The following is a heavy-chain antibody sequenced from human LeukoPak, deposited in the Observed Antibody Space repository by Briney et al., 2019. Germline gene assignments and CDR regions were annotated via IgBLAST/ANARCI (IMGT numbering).Heavy chain of an antibody. V-gene: IGHV4-34*01. CDR3: ATGGYYDRSGYHDAFDI. Sequence: SETLSLTCAVYGGSFSGYYWSWIRQPPGKGLEWIGEINHSGSTNYNPSLKSRVTISVDTSKNQFSLKLSSVTAADTAVYYCATGGYYDRSGYHDAFDIWGQGTMVTVSS. J-gene: IGHJ3*02. CDR2: INHSGST. D-gene: IGHD3-22*01. CDR1: GGSFSGYY.